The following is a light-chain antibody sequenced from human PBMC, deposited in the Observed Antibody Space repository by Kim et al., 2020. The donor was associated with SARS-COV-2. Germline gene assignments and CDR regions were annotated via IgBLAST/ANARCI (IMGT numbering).Light chain of an antibody. V-gene: IGKV1-5*03. CDR3: QHFSAYPWT. Sequence: DIQMTQSPSTLSASVGDRVTVTCRSSQSISNSLAWYQQRPGKAPTLLISKASSLESGVPARFSGSGSGTEFTLTINSLQADDLATYYCQHFSAYPWTFGKGTKVDIK. CDR1: QSISNS. CDR2: KAS. J-gene: IGKJ1*01.